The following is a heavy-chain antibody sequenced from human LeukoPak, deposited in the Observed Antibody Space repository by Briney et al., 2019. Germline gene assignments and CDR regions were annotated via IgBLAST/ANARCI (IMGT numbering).Heavy chain of an antibody. CDR3: ARLGSMVRGVIAPANFDY. D-gene: IGHD3-10*01. Sequence: SETLSLTCSVSSGSISSYYWSWIRQPPGKGLEWLAFIYTDGSTNYNPSLKSRVTISVDTSSNQFSLKLSSVTAADTAVYYCARLGSMVRGVIAPANFDYWGQGTLVTVSS. J-gene: IGHJ4*02. V-gene: IGHV4-4*09. CDR1: SGSISSYY. CDR2: IYTDGST.